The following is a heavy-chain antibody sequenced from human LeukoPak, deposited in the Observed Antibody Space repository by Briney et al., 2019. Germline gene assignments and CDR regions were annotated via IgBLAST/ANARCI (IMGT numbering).Heavy chain of an antibody. CDR1: GYDFSSYW. Sequence: GGSLRLSCAASGYDFSSYWMTWVRQAPGKGLEWVANIKQDGSEKYYVDSVKGRFAISRDNGKKSLYLQMNSLRDEDTAECYCARDAKYDFWSGYFPATWGQGTLVTVSS. V-gene: IGHV3-7*01. CDR3: ARDAKYDFWSGYFPAT. CDR2: IKQDGSEK. D-gene: IGHD3/OR15-3a*01. J-gene: IGHJ4*02.